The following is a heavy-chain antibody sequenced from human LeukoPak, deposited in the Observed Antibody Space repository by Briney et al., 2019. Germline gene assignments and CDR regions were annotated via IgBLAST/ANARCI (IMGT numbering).Heavy chain of an antibody. CDR2: IKQDGSEK. D-gene: IGHD6-19*01. CDR1: GFTFSSYW. V-gene: IGHV3-7*01. J-gene: IGHJ4*02. CDR3: AKELQEWLVPYYFDY. Sequence: GGSLRLSCAASGFTFSSYWMSWVRQAPGKGLEWVANIKQDGSEKYYVDSVEGRFTISRDNAKNSLYLQMNSLRAEDTAVYYCAKELQEWLVPYYFDYWGQGTLVTVSS.